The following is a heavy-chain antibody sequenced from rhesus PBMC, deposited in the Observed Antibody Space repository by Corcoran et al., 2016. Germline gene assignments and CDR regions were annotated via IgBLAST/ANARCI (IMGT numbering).Heavy chain of an antibody. CDR3: AREGPNTATTRFGFDY. Sequence: QVQLQESGPGVVKPSETLSLTCAVSGGSISSNYWSWIRQAPGKGLEWIGRISGSGGSTDYNPSLKSRVTISTDTAKNQFSLKLSSVTAADTAVYYCAREGPNTATTRFGFDYWGQGVLVTVSS. V-gene: IGHV4-160*01. CDR2: ISGSGGST. J-gene: IGHJ4*01. CDR1: GGSISSNY. D-gene: IGHD4-23*01.